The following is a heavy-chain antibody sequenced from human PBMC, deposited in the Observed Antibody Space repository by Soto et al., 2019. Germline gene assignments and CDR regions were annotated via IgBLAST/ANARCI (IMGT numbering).Heavy chain of an antibody. CDR2: IIPIFGTA. V-gene: IGHV1-69*13. CDR1: GGTFITYA. J-gene: IGHJ3*02. CDR3: ATDMYSSGAVGAFDI. D-gene: IGHD6-19*01. Sequence: SVKVSCKASGGTFITYAMSWVRQAPGQGLEWMGGIIPIFGTANYAQKFQGRVTITADESTSTAYMELSSLRSEDTAVYYCATDMYSSGAVGAFDIWGQGTMVTVSS.